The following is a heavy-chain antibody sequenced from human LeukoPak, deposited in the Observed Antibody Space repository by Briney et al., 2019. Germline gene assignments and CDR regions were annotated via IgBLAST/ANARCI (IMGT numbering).Heavy chain of an antibody. CDR2: ISSSGSTT. J-gene: IGHJ1*01. CDR3: AKARGSSSWYEYFQH. Sequence: GGSLRLSCAASGFTFSSYDMHWVRQAPGKGLEWVSYISSSGSTTHYADSVKGRFTISRDNSKNTLYLQMNSLRAEDTAVYYCAKARGSSSWYEYFQHWGQGTLVTVSS. D-gene: IGHD6-13*01. V-gene: IGHV3-23*01. CDR1: GFTFSSYD.